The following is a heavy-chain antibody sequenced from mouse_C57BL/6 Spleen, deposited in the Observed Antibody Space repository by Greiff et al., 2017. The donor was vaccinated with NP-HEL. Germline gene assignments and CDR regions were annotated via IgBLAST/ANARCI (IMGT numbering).Heavy chain of an antibody. V-gene: IGHV5-4*01. Sequence: EVQRVESGGGLVKPGGSLKLSCAASGFTFSSYAMSWVRQTPEKRLEWVATISDGGSYTYYPDNVKGRFTISRDNAKNNLYLQMSHLKSEDTAMYYCARDRIWYFDVWGTGTTVTVSS. CDR3: ARDRIWYFDV. CDR1: GFTFSSYA. J-gene: IGHJ1*03. CDR2: ISDGGSYT.